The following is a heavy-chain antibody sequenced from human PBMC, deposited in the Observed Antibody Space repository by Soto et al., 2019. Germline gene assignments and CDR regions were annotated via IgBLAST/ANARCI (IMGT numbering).Heavy chain of an antibody. D-gene: IGHD3-22*01. CDR2: IVVGSGNT. CDR1: GFTFTSSA. Sequence: QMQLVQSGPEVKKPGTSVKVSCKASGFTFTSSAMQWVPQARGQRLEWIGWIVVGSGNTNYAQKFQERVTITRDMSTSIAYMQLSSLRSEDTAVIYCAAVGPHSSGYSNDAFDLWGQARMLTVSS. J-gene: IGHJ3*01. V-gene: IGHV1-58*02. CDR3: AAVGPHSSGYSNDAFDL.